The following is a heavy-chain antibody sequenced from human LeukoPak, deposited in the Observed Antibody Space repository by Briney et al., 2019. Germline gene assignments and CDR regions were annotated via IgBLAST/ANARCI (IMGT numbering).Heavy chain of an antibody. D-gene: IGHD4-17*01. CDR3: ARQITVTTWQSDF. Sequence: ASVKVSCKASGYTFTSYAISWVRQAPGQGLEWMGWISAYNGNTNYAQNLQGRVTMTTDTSTSTAYMELRSLRSDDTAVYFCARQITVTTWQSDFWGQGTLVTVSS. J-gene: IGHJ4*02. CDR1: GYTFTSYA. V-gene: IGHV1-18*01. CDR2: ISAYNGNT.